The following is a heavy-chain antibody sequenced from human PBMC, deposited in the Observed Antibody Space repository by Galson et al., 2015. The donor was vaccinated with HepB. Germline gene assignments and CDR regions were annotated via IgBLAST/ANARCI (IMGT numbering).Heavy chain of an antibody. J-gene: IGHJ3*02. CDR2: IWYDGSNK. V-gene: IGHV3-33*01. Sequence: SLRLSCAASGFTFSSYGMHWVRQAPGKGLEWVAVIWYDGSNKYYADSVKGRFTISRDNSKNTLYLQMNSLRAEDTAVYYCVRGAAEKAFDIWGQGTMVTVSS. CDR1: GFTFSSYG. D-gene: IGHD6-13*01. CDR3: VRGAAEKAFDI.